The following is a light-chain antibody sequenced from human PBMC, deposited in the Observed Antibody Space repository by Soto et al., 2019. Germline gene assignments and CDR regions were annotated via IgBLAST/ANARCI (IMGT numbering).Light chain of an antibody. CDR1: QTISSNSNNRNY. V-gene: IGKV4-1*01. CDR2: WAS. Sequence: DIVMTQSPDSLAVSLGERATINCTSSQTISSNSNNRNYLAWYQQKPGQPPKLLIYWASTRESGVPDRFSGSGSGTDFTLTISSLQAEDVAVYYCQQHHSTPLTFGGGTKVDIK. CDR3: QQHHSTPLT. J-gene: IGKJ4*01.